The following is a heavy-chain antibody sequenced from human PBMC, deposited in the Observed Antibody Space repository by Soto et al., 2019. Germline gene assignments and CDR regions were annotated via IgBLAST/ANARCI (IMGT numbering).Heavy chain of an antibody. Sequence: GGSLRLSCVASGFTFSSYSMNWVRQAPGKGLEWVSSISGSSSFIYYADSVKGRFTVYTDNAKNPLSLQMNSLRAEDTAVYSCARVKSLSARTAADDGDRDSWGQRTPVTV. CDR2: ISGSSSFI. CDR1: GFTFSSYS. J-gene: IGHJ5*01. D-gene: IGHD7-27*01. CDR3: ARVKSLSARTAADDGDRDS. V-gene: IGHV3-21*01.